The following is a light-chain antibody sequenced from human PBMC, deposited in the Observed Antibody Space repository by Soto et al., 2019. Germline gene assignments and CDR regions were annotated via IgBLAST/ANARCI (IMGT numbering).Light chain of an antibody. CDR3: AAWDDSLNALYV. J-gene: IGLJ1*01. CDR1: SSNIGSHT. Sequence: QSVLTQPPSASGTPGQRVAISCSGSSSNIGSHTVNWYQHLPGTAPKLLIYTNDQRPSGVPDRFSGSKSGTSASLAISDLQPEDEADYFCAAWDDSLNALYVFGTGTKVTVL. V-gene: IGLV1-44*01. CDR2: TND.